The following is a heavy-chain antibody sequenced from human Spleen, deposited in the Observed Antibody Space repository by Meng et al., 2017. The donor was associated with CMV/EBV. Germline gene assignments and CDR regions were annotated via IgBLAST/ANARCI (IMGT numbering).Heavy chain of an antibody. CDR1: GFTVSSNY. D-gene: IGHD2-8*01. Sequence: GESLKISCAASGFTVSSNYMSWVRQAPGKGLEWVSVIYSGGSSTYYADSVKGRFTISRDNSKNTLYLQMNSLRAEDTAVYYCAKDYVMGGYYYGMDVWGQGTTVTVSS. CDR2: IYSGGSST. V-gene: IGHV3-23*03. J-gene: IGHJ6*02. CDR3: AKDYVMGGYYYGMDV.